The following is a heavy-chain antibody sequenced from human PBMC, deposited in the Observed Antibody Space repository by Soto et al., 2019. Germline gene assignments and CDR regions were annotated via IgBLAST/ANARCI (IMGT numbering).Heavy chain of an antibody. Sequence: PGGSLRLSSAASGFTLSTHDMHWVSRAAGKCLEWVSAIDTAGGTYYLDSVKGRFTISRENAKNSFYLQMNSLRAGDTAVYYCAREIDGAFCGGDCPGGMDVWGQGTTVTVSS. V-gene: IGHV3-13*01. CDR3: AREIDGAFCGGDCPGGMDV. CDR2: IDTAGGT. CDR1: GFTLSTHD. J-gene: IGHJ6*02. D-gene: IGHD2-21*02.